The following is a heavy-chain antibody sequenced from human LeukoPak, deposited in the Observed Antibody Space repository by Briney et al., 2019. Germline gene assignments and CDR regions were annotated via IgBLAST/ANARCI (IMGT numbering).Heavy chain of an antibody. Sequence: GRSLRLSCVASGFTFSSYGMHWVCQAPGKGLEWVAAISYDGGNKNYGDSVKGRFTISRNISKNTLYLQMNSLRVEDTAVYYCAKESIAVAGSYFFDFWGQGTLVTVSS. J-gene: IGHJ4*02. D-gene: IGHD6-19*01. CDR1: GFTFSSYG. V-gene: IGHV3-30*18. CDR2: ISYDGGNK. CDR3: AKESIAVAGSYFFDF.